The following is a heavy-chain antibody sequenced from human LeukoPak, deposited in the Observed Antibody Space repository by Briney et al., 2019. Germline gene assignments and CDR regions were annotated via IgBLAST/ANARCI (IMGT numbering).Heavy chain of an antibody. Sequence: PSETLSLPCAVYGGSFSGYYWSWIRQPPGKGLKWIGEINHSGGTNYNPSLKRRVTTSVDTSKNKYCLSLSTVTAADTARYYCARGPRPPPKGLYDYWGQGTLVTVSS. D-gene: IGHD4/OR15-4a*01. CDR1: GGSFSGYY. J-gene: IGHJ4*02. CDR2: INHSGGT. V-gene: IGHV4-34*01. CDR3: ARGPRPPPKGLYDY.